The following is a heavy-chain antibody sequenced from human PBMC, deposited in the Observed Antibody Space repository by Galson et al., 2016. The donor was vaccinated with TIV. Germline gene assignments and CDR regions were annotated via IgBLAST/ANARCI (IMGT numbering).Heavy chain of an antibody. CDR1: GSTVSDHY. CDR2: ISSSGRTI. D-gene: IGHD4-11*01. V-gene: IGHV3-11*01. Sequence: SLRLSCAVSGSTVSDHYMSWICQAPGKGLEWISYISSSGRTIYYEDSVKGRFTISRDNSRNTLYLQMNGLRPEDTAVYYCAKEVPTVPYGIDLWGQGTTVTVSS. CDR3: AKEVPTVPYGIDL. J-gene: IGHJ6*02.